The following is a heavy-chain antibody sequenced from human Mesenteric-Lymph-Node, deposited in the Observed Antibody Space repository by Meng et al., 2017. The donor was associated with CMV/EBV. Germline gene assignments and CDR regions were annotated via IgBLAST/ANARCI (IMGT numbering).Heavy chain of an antibody. CDR3: ARGTGTDYCSSTSCYSPIDY. Sequence: QHPGKGLEWIGFLYYSGSTYYNPSLSGSTYYNPSLKSRVTISVDTSKNQFSLNLSSATAADTAVYYCARGTGTDYCSSTSCYSPIDYWGQGTLVTVSS. V-gene: IGHV4-31*02. CDR2: LYYSGSTYYNPSLSGST. D-gene: IGHD2-2*02. J-gene: IGHJ4*02.